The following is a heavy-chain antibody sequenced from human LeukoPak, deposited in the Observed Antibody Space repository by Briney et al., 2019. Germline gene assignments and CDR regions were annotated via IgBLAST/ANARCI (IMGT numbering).Heavy chain of an antibody. D-gene: IGHD6-13*01. Sequence: PGGSLRLSCVASGFTFSSYEMIWVRQAPGKGLEWVSYISSSGSIIYYADSVKGRFTISRDNVKYSTYLQMNTLRAEDTAIYYCARVDSSSRSLNYWGQGTLVTVSS. J-gene: IGHJ4*02. CDR3: ARVDSSSRSLNY. CDR2: ISSSGSII. V-gene: IGHV3-48*03. CDR1: GFTFSSYE.